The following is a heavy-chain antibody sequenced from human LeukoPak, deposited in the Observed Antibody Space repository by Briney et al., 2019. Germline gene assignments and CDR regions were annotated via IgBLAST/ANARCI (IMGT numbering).Heavy chain of an antibody. CDR1: GFTFSSYA. D-gene: IGHD6-19*01. J-gene: IGHJ4*02. CDR2: IKDNGGST. Sequence: GGSLRLSCATSGFTFSSYAMSWVRQAPGKGLEWVSAIKDNGGSTVYADSVKGRFTISRDNSKNTLYLQMNTLRADDTAVYYCARSRGAGPGAYFDYWGQGTLVTVSS. CDR3: ARSRGAGPGAYFDY. V-gene: IGHV3-23*01.